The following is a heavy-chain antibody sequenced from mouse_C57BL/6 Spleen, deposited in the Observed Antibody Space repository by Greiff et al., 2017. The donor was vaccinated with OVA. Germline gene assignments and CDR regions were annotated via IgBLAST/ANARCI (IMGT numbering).Heavy chain of an antibody. CDR1: GFTFSSYG. Sequence: EVQLVESGGDLVKPGGSLKLSCAASGFTFSSYGMSWVRQTPDKRLEWVATISSGGSYTYYPDSVKGRFTISRDNAKNTLYLQMSSLKSEDTAMYYCARREYDYDDAMDYWGQGTSVTVSS. CDR3: ARREYDYDDAMDY. CDR2: ISSGGSYT. V-gene: IGHV5-6*01. D-gene: IGHD2-4*01. J-gene: IGHJ4*01.